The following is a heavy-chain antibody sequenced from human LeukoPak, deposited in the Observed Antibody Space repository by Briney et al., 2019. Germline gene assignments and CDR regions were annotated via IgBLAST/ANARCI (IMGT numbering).Heavy chain of an antibody. D-gene: IGHD2-2*02. CDR3: ARDRFHCSSTSCCTLPYVDV. Sequence: SQTLSLTCTVSGGSISSGGYYWSWIRQHPGKGLEWIGYIYYSGSTYYNPSLKSRVTISVDTSKNQFSLKLSSVTAADTAVYYCARDRFHCSSTSCCTLPYVDVWGKGTTVTVSS. J-gene: IGHJ6*03. V-gene: IGHV4-31*03. CDR1: GGSISSGGYY. CDR2: IYYSGST.